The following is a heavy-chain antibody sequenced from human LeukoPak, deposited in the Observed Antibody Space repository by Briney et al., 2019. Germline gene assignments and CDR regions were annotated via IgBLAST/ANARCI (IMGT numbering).Heavy chain of an antibody. Sequence: PGGSLRLSCAASGFTFSSYWMSWVRQAPGKGLEWVANIKQDGSEKYYVDSVKGRFTTSRDNAKNSLYLQMNSLTVEDTAVYFCARESQYSSGWYYFDSWGQGTLVTVSS. V-gene: IGHV3-7*03. CDR2: IKQDGSEK. D-gene: IGHD6-19*01. CDR3: ARESQYSSGWYYFDS. CDR1: GFTFSSYW. J-gene: IGHJ4*02.